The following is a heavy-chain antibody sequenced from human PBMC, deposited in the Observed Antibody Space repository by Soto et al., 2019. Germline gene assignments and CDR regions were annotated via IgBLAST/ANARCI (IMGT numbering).Heavy chain of an antibody. CDR1: GYTFTIYD. CDR2: MNPSGGST. Sequence: GASVKVSCKASGYTFTIYDINWVRQATGQGLEWMGWMNPSGGSTSYAQKFQGRVTMTRDTSTSTVYMELSSLRSEDTAVYYCARDQGDYGGNLYFQHWGQGTLVTVSS. V-gene: IGHV1-8*01. CDR3: ARDQGDYGGNLYFQH. J-gene: IGHJ1*01. D-gene: IGHD4-17*01.